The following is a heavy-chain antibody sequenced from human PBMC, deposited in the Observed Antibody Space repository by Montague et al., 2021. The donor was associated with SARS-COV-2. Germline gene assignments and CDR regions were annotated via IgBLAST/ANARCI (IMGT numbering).Heavy chain of an antibody. J-gene: IGHJ4*02. Sequence: SETLSLTCTVSGGSISSFYWSWFRQPPGKGLEWIGYISDSGSTNYNPSLTSRVTRSVDTSKNQFSLKVNSVTAADTAVYYCARHYSATLPAVYWGQGTLVTVSS. CDR1: GGSISSFY. V-gene: IGHV4-59*08. CDR3: ARHYSATLPAVY. CDR2: ISDSGST. D-gene: IGHD2-15*01.